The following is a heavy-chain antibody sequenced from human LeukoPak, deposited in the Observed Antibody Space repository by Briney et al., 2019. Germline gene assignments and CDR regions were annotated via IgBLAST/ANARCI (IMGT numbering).Heavy chain of an antibody. Sequence: PSETLSLTCAVYGGSLSGYYWSWVRQPPGKGLEWIGEINHSGSTNYNPSLKSRVTISVDTSKNQFSLKLSSVTAADTAVYYCARGIFGVVTHDAFDIWGQGTMVTVSS. D-gene: IGHD3-3*01. CDR3: ARGIFGVVTHDAFDI. CDR1: GGSLSGYY. CDR2: INHSGST. V-gene: IGHV4-34*01. J-gene: IGHJ3*02.